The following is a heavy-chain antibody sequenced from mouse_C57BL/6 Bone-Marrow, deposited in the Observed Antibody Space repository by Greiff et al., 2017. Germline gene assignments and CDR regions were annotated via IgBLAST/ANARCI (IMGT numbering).Heavy chain of an antibody. J-gene: IGHJ2*01. Sequence: VKLMESGAELARPGASVKLSCKASGYTFTSYGISWVKQRTGQGLEWIGDIYPRSGNTYYNEKFKGKATLTADKSSSTAYMELRSLTSEDSAVYFCARRRRWGQGTTLTVSS. CDR1: GYTFTSYG. CDR3: ARRRR. CDR2: IYPRSGNT. V-gene: IGHV1-81*01.